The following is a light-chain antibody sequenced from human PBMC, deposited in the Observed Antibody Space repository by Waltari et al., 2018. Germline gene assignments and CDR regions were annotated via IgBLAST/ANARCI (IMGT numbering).Light chain of an antibody. Sequence: EIVLTHSPVTLSLSPGERATLSCRASQSVSSSYLAWYQQKPGQAPRHLIYGASSRATGIPDRFSGSGSGTDFTLTISRLEPEDFAVYYCQQYGSSPRGVTFGGGTKVEIK. CDR3: QQYGSSPRGVT. V-gene: IGKV3-20*01. CDR1: QSVSSSY. J-gene: IGKJ4*01. CDR2: GAS.